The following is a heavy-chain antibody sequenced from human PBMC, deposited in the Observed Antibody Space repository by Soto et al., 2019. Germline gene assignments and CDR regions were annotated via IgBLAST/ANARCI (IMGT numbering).Heavy chain of an antibody. Sequence: PSETLSLTCTVSGGSISGYYWSWIRQPPGKGLEWVGYIYYSGSTKYNPSLTSRVTISVDTSKNQFSLKLSSVTAADTAVYYCARREGQLAAFDIWGQGTLVTVSS. D-gene: IGHD6-13*01. V-gene: IGHV4-59*01. J-gene: IGHJ3*02. CDR1: GGSISGYY. CDR3: ARREGQLAAFDI. CDR2: IYYSGST.